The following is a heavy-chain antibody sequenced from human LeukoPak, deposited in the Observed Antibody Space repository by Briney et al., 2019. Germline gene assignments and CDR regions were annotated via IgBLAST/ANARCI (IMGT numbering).Heavy chain of an antibody. V-gene: IGHV3-23*01. J-gene: IGHJ1*01. CDR1: GFTFSSYA. CDR3: ARVAYYDSSSLRYFQH. D-gene: IGHD3-22*01. CDR2: ISGSGGST. Sequence: GGSLRLSCAASGFTFSSYAMSWVRQAPGKGLEWVSAISGSGGSTYYADSVKGRFTISRDNSKNTLYLQMNSLRAEDTAVYYCARVAYYDSSSLRYFQHWGQGTLVTVSS.